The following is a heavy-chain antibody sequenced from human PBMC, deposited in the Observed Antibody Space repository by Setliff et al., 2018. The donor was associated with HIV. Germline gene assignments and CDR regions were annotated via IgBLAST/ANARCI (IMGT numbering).Heavy chain of an antibody. J-gene: IGHJ3*02. CDR3: AGPRGDEAFDI. Sequence: SETLSLTCTVSGGSISSHYWSWIRQPPGKGLEWIGSIYYSGSTNYNPSLKSRVTISVDTSKNQFSLKLSSVTAADTAVYYCAGPRGDEAFDIWGQGTMVTVSS. D-gene: IGHD3-10*01. CDR2: IYYSGST. V-gene: IGHV4-59*11. CDR1: GGSISSHY.